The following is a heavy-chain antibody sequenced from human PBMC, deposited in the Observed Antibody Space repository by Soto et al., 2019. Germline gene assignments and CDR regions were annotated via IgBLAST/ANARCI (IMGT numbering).Heavy chain of an antibody. CDR1: GGSFSGYY. V-gene: IGHV4-34*01. Sequence: SETLSLTCAVYGGSFSGYYWSWIRQPPGKGLEWIGEINHSGSTNYNPSLKSRVTISVDTSKNQFSLKLSSVTAADTAVYYCARAPITIFGVVIIGGYYYYGMDVWGQGTTVTVSS. CDR3: ARAPITIFGVVIIGGYYYYGMDV. CDR2: INHSGST. D-gene: IGHD3-3*01. J-gene: IGHJ6*02.